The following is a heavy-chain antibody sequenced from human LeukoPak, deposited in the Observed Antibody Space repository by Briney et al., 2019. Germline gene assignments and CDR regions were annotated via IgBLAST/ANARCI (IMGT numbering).Heavy chain of an antibody. Sequence: SETLSLTCTVPRGSISSYNWSWIRQPPGKGLEWIGYIYYSGSTNYNPSLRSRVTISVDTSKNQFSLKLSFVTAADTAVYYCARHSGERAAAGFDYWGQGTLVTVSS. V-gene: IGHV4-59*08. CDR1: RGSISSYN. CDR2: IYYSGST. D-gene: IGHD6-13*01. CDR3: ARHSGERAAAGFDY. J-gene: IGHJ4*02.